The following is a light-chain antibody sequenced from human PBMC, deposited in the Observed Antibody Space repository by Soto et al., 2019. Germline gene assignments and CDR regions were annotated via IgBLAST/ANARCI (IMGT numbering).Light chain of an antibody. Sequence: QSALTQPASVSGSPGQSITISCTGTSSDVGGYNYVSWYQQHPGKAPKLIIYELINRPSGVSNRFSGSKSGNTASLTISGLLAEDEADYYCNSYTSKSTGVFGTGIKVTVL. CDR1: SSDVGGYNY. V-gene: IGLV2-14*01. CDR2: ELI. CDR3: NSYTSKSTGV. J-gene: IGLJ1*01.